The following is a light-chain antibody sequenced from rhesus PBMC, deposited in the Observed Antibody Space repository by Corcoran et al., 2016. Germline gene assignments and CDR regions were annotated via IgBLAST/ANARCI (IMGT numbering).Light chain of an antibody. CDR1: GNDVGGYND. J-gene: IGLJ6*01. CDR2: NVN. CDR3: CSDRSGSTFV. V-gene: IGLV2S9*01. Sequence: QPALTQPRSESNSLGQSVTISCTGTGNDVGGYNDVSWYQQHSGAAPKLLIYNVNKRPSGVSDRFSGSKAADTASLTISGLQAEDEADYYCCSDRSGSTFVFGSGTRLTV.